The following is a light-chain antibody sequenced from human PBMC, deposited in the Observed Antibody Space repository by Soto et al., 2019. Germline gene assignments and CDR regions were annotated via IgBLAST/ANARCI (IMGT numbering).Light chain of an antibody. CDR3: QSYDSSLSGVV. J-gene: IGLJ2*01. CDR2: DNN. CDR1: SSNIGAGYD. V-gene: IGLV1-40*01. Sequence: QLVLTQPPSVSGAPGQWVTISCTGSSSNIGAGYDVHWYQQLPGTAPKLLIFDNNNRPSGVPDRFSGSKSGTSASLAITGLRAEDEADYYCQSYDSSLSGVVFGGGTKLTVL.